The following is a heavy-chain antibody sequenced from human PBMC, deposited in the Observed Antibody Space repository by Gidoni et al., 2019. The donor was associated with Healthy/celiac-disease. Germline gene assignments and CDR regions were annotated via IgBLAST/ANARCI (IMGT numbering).Heavy chain of an antibody. CDR1: GASISSYY. J-gene: IGHJ3*02. CDR2: IYYSGST. CDR3: ARVGADFWSGSGAFDI. Sequence: QVQLQESGPGLVKPSETLSLTCTVSGASISSYYWSWIRQPPGKGLEWIGYIYYSGSTNYNPSLKSRVTISVDTSKNQFSLKLSSVTAADTAVYYCARVGADFWSGSGAFDIWGQGTMVTVSS. D-gene: IGHD3-3*01. V-gene: IGHV4-59*01.